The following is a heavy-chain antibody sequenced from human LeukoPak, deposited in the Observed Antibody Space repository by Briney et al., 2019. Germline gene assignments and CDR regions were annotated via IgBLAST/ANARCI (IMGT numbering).Heavy chain of an antibody. Sequence: APVKASCTPSGYTFITYRLHWVRQAPGQRLKWMGIINPTGGSKSYAQKFQGRVTMTRDTSTSTVYMELSSLRSEDMAMYYCARGRGANDYWGQGTMVTVSS. J-gene: IGHJ4*02. CDR1: GYTFITYR. V-gene: IGHV1-46*01. CDR2: INPTGGSK. CDR3: ARGRGANDY.